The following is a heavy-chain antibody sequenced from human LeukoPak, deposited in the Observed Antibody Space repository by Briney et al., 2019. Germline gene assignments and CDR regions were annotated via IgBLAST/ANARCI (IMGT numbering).Heavy chain of an antibody. J-gene: IGHJ5*02. CDR2: IWYDGSNK. V-gene: IGHV3-33*03. CDR3: AKDTSPGIAAAGFNWFDP. D-gene: IGHD6-13*01. CDR1: GFTFSSYG. Sequence: PGRSLRLSCAASGFTFSSYGMHWVRQAPGKGLEWVAVIWYDGSNKYYADSVKGRFTISRDNAKNSLYLQMNSLSTEDTALYYCAKDTSPGIAAAGFNWFDPWGQGTLVTVSS.